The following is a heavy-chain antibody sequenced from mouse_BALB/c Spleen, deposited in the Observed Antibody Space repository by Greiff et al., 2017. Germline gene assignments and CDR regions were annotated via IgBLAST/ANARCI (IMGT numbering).Heavy chain of an antibody. J-gene: IGHJ3*01. CDR3: AREEKIYYGNYGFAY. CDR1: GYAFTNYL. V-gene: IGHV1-54*01. D-gene: IGHD2-1*01. CDR2: INPGSGGT. Sequence: VHLVESGAELVRPGTSVKVSCKASGYAFTNYLIEWVKQRPGQGLEWIGVINPGSGGTNYNEKFKGKATLTADKSSSTAYMQLSSLTSDDSAVYFCAREEKIYYGNYGFAYWGQGTLVTVSA.